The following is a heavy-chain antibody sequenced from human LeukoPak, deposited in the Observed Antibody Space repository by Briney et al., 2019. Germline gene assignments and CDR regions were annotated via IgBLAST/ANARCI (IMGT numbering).Heavy chain of an antibody. CDR3: ERGSEDYDSSGYYYDLGDY. CDR2: ISYEGNNK. J-gene: IGHJ4*02. D-gene: IGHD3-22*01. CDR1: GFNFSNYA. Sequence: GGSLRLSCAASGFNFSNYAMHWVRQAPGKGLEWVAVISYEGNNKYYADSVKGRFTISRDNSKNKQYLQMNSLRPEDRAVYYCERGSEDYDSSGYYYDLGDYWGQGTLVTVSS. V-gene: IGHV3-30*04.